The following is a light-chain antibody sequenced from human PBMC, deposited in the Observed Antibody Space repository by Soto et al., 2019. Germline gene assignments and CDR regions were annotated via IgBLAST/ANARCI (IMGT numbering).Light chain of an antibody. V-gene: IGKV1-5*01. Sequence: DIPLTQSPSTLAVSLVGRVRIXGRASQSISSWLAWYQQKPGKAPKLLIYDASSLESGVPSRFSGSGSGTEFTLTISSLQPDDFATYYCQQYNSYSRTFGQGTKVDIK. J-gene: IGKJ1*01. CDR3: QQYNSYSRT. CDR1: QSISSW. CDR2: DAS.